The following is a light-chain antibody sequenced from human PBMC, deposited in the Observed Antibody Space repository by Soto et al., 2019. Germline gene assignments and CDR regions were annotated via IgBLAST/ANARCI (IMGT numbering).Light chain of an antibody. Sequence: ENLLTQSPGTLSLSPGEGATLSCRASRGVSANYLAWYQQKPGQAPTLLIYGASIRAAGIPDRFSGSGSGTDFTLTINNVQAEDVAVYYCQQYYNTQTFGQGTKVDIK. CDR2: GAS. CDR3: QQYYNTQT. V-gene: IGKV3-20*01. CDR1: RGVSANY. J-gene: IGKJ1*01.